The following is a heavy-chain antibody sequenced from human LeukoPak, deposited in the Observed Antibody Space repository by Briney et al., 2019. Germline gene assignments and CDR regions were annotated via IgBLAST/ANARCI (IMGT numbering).Heavy chain of an antibody. D-gene: IGHD3-3*01. V-gene: IGHV3-74*01. CDR3: ASESYYDFWSGYYTRGLMNGDGWFDP. Sequence: PGGSLRLSCAASGFTFSSYWMHWVRQAPGKGLVWVSRINSDGSSTSYADSVKGRFTISRDNAKNTLYLQMNSLRAEDTAVYYCASESYYDFWSGYYTRGLMNGDGWFDPWGQGTLVTVSS. CDR1: GFTFSSYW. CDR2: INSDGSST. J-gene: IGHJ5*02.